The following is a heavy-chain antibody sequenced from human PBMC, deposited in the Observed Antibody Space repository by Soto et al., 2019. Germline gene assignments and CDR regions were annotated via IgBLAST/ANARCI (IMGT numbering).Heavy chain of an antibody. D-gene: IGHD2-15*01. CDR3: ARDREIGSCYSGCFYYGMDV. Sequence: GGSLRLSCAASGFTFSSYGMHWVRQAPGKGLEWVAVIWYDGSNKYYADSVKGRFTISRDNSKNTLYLQMNSLRAEDTAVYYCARDREIGSCYSGCFYYGMDVWGQGTTVTVSS. V-gene: IGHV3-33*01. CDR2: IWYDGSNK. J-gene: IGHJ6*02. CDR1: GFTFSSYG.